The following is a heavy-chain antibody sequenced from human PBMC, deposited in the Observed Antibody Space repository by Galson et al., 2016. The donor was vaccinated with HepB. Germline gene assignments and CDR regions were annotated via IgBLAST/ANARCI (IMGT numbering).Heavy chain of an antibody. CDR2: MKQDGSAK. V-gene: IGHV3-7*05. CDR3: ARGFRLGDLSSPRERDAFDM. J-gene: IGHJ3*02. D-gene: IGHD3-16*02. Sequence: SLRLSCAASGFTFSSYWMNWVRQAPGKGLEWVAIMKQDGSAKYYVDSLKGRFTISRDNAKNSLYLQMNSLRAEDTAVYYCARGFRLGDLSSPRERDAFDMWGQGTMVTVSS. CDR1: GFTFSSYW.